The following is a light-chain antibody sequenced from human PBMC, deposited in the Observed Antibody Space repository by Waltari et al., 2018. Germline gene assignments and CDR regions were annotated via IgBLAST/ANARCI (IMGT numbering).Light chain of an antibody. CDR2: AAS. V-gene: IGKV1-39*01. CDR3: QQGYSTWT. Sequence: DIQMTQSPASLSASLGDRVTITCRASQNICRYLNWYQQISGRAPKLLIYAASNLQRGVPSRFIGSGSGTDFTLTISGLQPEDFGTYYCQQGYSTWTFGQGTNVDSK. CDR1: QNICRY. J-gene: IGKJ1*01.